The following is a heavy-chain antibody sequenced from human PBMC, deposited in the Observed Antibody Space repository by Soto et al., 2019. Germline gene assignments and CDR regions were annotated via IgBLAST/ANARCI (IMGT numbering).Heavy chain of an antibody. V-gene: IGHV1-18*01. J-gene: IGHJ6*02. CDR3: ARDSGSYVLWTAPPSV. D-gene: IGHD1-26*01. CDR1: GYTFTSYG. Sequence: QVQLVQSGAEVKKPGASVKVSCKASGYTFTSYGISWVRQAPGQGLEWMGWISAYNGNTNYAQKLQGRVTMTTDTSTSTAHMELRSLRSDDTAVYYGARDSGSYVLWTAPPSVWGQGTTVTGSS. CDR2: ISAYNGNT.